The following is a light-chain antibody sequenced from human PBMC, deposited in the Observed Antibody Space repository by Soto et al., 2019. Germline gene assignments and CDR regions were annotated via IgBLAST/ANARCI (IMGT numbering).Light chain of an antibody. V-gene: IGLV2-14*01. CDR1: SSDVGGYNY. J-gene: IGLJ2*01. Sequence: QSALTQPASVSGSPGQSITISCTGTSSDVGGYNYVSWYQQHPGKVPKLIIYEVSNRPPGVSNRFSGSKSGNTASLTISGLQAEDEADYYCGSYTTSSTLLFGGGTKLTVL. CDR3: GSYTTSSTLL. CDR2: EVS.